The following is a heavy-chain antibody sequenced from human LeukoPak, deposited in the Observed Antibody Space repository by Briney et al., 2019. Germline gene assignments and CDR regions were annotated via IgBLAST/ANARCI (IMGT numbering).Heavy chain of an antibody. D-gene: IGHD3-22*01. Sequence: SETLSLTCAVYGGSFSGYYWSWIRQPPGKGLEWIGEINHSGSTNYNPSLKSRVTISVDTSKNQFSLKLSSVTAADTAVYYCARRPRWYYYDSSGYTNWFDPWGQGTLVTVSS. J-gene: IGHJ5*02. V-gene: IGHV4-34*01. CDR1: GGSFSGYY. CDR2: INHSGST. CDR3: ARRPRWYYYDSSGYTNWFDP.